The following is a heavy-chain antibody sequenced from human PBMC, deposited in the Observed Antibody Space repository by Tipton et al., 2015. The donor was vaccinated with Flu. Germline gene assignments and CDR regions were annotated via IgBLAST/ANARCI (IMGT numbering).Heavy chain of an antibody. CDR2: INHSGST. CDR3: ARRRGYCSGGSCYSRRFDP. D-gene: IGHD2-15*01. CDR1: GGSFSGYY. V-gene: IGHV4-34*01. Sequence: TLSLTCAVYGGSFSGYYWSWIRQPPGKGLEWIGEINHSGSTNYNPSLKSRVTISVDTSKNQFSLKLSPVTAADTAVYYCARRRGYCSGGSCYSRRFDPWGQGTLVTVSS. J-gene: IGHJ5*02.